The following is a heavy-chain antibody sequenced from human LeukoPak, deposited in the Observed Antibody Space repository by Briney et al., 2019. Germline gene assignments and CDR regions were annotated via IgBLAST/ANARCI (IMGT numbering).Heavy chain of an antibody. Sequence: ASVKVSCKASGYTFSSYGISWVRQAPGQGLEWMGWISAYNGNTNYARNLEGRVTMTTDTSTSTAYMELRSLKSDDTAVYYCARDSLMIVVASDAFDIWGQGTMVTVSS. CDR3: ARDSLMIVVASDAFDI. CDR1: GYTFSSYG. D-gene: IGHD3-22*01. V-gene: IGHV1-18*01. J-gene: IGHJ3*02. CDR2: ISAYNGNT.